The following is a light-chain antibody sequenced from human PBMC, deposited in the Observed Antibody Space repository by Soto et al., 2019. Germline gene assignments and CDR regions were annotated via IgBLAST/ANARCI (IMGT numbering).Light chain of an antibody. CDR3: QQYGNSPWT. Sequence: EIVLTQSPGTLSLSPGERATLSCRASQSVSSSYLAWYQQKPDQAPRLLIYGAFRRATGIPDRFSGSGSGTDFALTINRLEPGDFAVYYCQQYGNSPWTFGQGTKVELK. J-gene: IGKJ1*01. CDR1: QSVSSSY. V-gene: IGKV3-20*01. CDR2: GAF.